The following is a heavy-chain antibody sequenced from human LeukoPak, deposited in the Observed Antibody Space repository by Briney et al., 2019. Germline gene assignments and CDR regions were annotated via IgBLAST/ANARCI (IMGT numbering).Heavy chain of an antibody. CDR1: GFTFSSYG. V-gene: IGHV3-72*01. D-gene: IGHD1-26*01. Sequence: GGSLRLSCAASGFTFSSYGMHWVRQAPGKGLEWVGRTRNEANIYTTKYAASVKGRFTISRDDSKNSLYLQMNSLKTEDTAVYYCASPVGATTVRAFDIWGQGKMVTVSS. CDR2: TRNEANIYTT. CDR3: ASPVGATTVRAFDI. J-gene: IGHJ3*02.